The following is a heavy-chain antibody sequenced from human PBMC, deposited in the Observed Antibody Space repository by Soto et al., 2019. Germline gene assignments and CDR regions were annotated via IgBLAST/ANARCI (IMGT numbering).Heavy chain of an antibody. CDR3: ARARVPAAICQYYFDY. V-gene: IGHV1-46*01. CDR2: INAGGGYT. J-gene: IGHJ4*02. D-gene: IGHD2-2*01. CDR1: GYSFTNYY. Sequence: GASVKVSCKASGYSFTNYYMHWVRQAPGQGLGWMGTINAGGGYTAYAQRFQGRVTMTRDTSTSTAYMELSSLRSEDTAVYYCARARVPAAICQYYFDYWGQGTLVTVSS.